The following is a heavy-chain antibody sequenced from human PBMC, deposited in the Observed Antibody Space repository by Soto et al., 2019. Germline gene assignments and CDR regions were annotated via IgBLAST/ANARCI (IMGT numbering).Heavy chain of an antibody. CDR3: AKIYSGSSDDAFDV. Sequence: EVELLESGGGLVQPGGSLQLSCVGSGFTFDSNGMSWVRLAPGKGLEWVSFISGSGVSTSYAESVKGRVTMSRDNSKTMVFLQRPSLRVEDTATYYCAKIYSGSSDDAFDVWGQGTVVTVSS. V-gene: IGHV3-23*01. CDR1: GFTFDSNG. J-gene: IGHJ3*01. CDR2: ISGSGVST. D-gene: IGHD5-12*01.